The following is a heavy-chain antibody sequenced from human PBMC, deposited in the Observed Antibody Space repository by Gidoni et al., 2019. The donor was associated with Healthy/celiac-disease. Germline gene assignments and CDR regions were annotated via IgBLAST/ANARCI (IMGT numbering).Heavy chain of an antibody. J-gene: IGHJ4*02. CDR3: ARGPEYSSGWYLWVGHY. CDR1: GGSFSGYY. D-gene: IGHD6-19*01. CDR2: INHSGST. V-gene: IGHV4-34*01. Sequence: QVQLQQWGAGLLKPSETLSLTCAVYGGSFSGYYWSWIRQPPGKGLEWIGEINHSGSTNYNPSLKSRVTISVDTSKNQFSLKLSSVTAADTAVYYCARGPEYSSGWYLWVGHYWGQGTLVTVSS.